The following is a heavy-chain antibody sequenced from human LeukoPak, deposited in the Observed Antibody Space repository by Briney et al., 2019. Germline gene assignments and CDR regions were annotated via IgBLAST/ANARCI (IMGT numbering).Heavy chain of an antibody. D-gene: IGHD3-10*01. J-gene: IGHJ4*02. CDR3: AKDSLMVRGVRDY. Sequence: ETLSLTCAVYGGSFSGYYWSWIRQPPGKGLEWVSAISGSGGSTYYADSVKGRFTISRDNSKNTLYLQMNSLRAEDTAVYYCAKDSLMVRGVRDYWGQGTLVTVSS. CDR2: ISGSGGST. V-gene: IGHV3-23*01. CDR1: GGSFSGYY.